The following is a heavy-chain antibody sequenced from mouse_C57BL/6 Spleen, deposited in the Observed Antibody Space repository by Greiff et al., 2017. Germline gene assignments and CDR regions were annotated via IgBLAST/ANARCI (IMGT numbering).Heavy chain of an antibody. CDR1: GFSFNTYA. V-gene: IGHV10-1*01. CDR2: IRSKSNNYAT. CDR3: VRAGLWFYAMGY. Sequence: GGGLVQPKGSLKLSCAAPGFSFNTYAMHWVRQDPGKGLERVARIRSKSNNYATYYAESVKDRVTISRDDSESMLYLQMNNLKTEDTAMYYCVRAGLWFYAMGYWGQGTSVTVSS. D-gene: IGHD2-2*01. J-gene: IGHJ4*01.